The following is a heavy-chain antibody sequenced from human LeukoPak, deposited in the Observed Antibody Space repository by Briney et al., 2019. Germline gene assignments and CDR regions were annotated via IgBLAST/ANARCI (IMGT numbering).Heavy chain of an antibody. D-gene: IGHD2-8*02. Sequence: GRSLRLPCAASGFTFDDYAMHWVRQAPGKGLEWVSGISWNSGSIAYADSVKGRFTISRDNAKNSLYLQMNSLRAEDMALYYCAKDEFVASDFTGAFDIWGQGTMVTVSS. CDR3: AKDEFVASDFTGAFDI. J-gene: IGHJ3*02. CDR1: GFTFDDYA. CDR2: ISWNSGSI. V-gene: IGHV3-9*03.